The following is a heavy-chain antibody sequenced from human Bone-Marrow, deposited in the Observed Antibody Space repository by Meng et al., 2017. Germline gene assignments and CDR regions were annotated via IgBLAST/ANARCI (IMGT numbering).Heavy chain of an antibody. CDR2: ISPDENTI. CDR3: VRDFGGDRDY. D-gene: IGHD3-10*01. CDR1: GFTFRSYG. V-gene: IGHV3-74*01. Sequence: VQLVESGGGLVKPGGSLRLSCAASGFTFRSYGMTWVRQAPGKGLVWVSRISPDENTISHAGSVMGRFTISRDIAKNTLYLQMNSLRADDTALYYCVRDFGGDRDYWAQGILVTVSS. J-gene: IGHJ4*02.